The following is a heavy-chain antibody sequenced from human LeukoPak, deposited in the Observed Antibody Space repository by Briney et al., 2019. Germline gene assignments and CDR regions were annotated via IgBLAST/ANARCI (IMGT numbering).Heavy chain of an antibody. V-gene: IGHV4-34*01. D-gene: IGHD1-7*01. J-gene: IGHJ4*02. CDR3: ARKEGITGTTFLFGY. CDR1: GGSFSGYY. CDR2: INHSGST. Sequence: SETLSLTCAVYGGSFSGYYWSWIRQPPGKGLEWIGEINHSGSTNYNPSLKSRVTISVDTSKNQFSLKLSSVTAADTAVYYCARKEGITGTTFLFGYWGQGTLVTVSS.